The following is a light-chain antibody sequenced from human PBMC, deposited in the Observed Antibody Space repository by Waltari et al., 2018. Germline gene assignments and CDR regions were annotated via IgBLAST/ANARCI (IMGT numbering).Light chain of an antibody. CDR1: RRDVGGYNY. V-gene: IGLV2-14*01. Sequence: QSALTQPASVSGSPGQSITIPCTGTRRDVGGYNYVSWYQQHPGKHPKLMVYDVRNLPAGVSNRLSGSKSCNTASLTISGRQAEDEADYYCSSYTSSSTLFGTGTKVTVL. CDR3: SSYTSSSTL. J-gene: IGLJ1*01. CDR2: DVR.